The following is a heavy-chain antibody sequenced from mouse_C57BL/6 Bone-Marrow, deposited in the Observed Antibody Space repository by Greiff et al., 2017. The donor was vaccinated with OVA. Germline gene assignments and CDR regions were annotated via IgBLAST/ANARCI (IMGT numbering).Heavy chain of an antibody. D-gene: IGHD1-1*01. Sequence: VHVKQSGAELVKPGASVKLSCTASGFNIKDYYMHWVKQRTEQGLEWIGRIDPEDGETKYAPKFQGKATITADTSSNTAYLQLSSLTSEDTAVYYCARTFYYGSSSWYFDVWGTGTTVTVSS. J-gene: IGHJ1*03. V-gene: IGHV14-2*01. CDR2: IDPEDGET. CDR1: GFNIKDYY. CDR3: ARTFYYGSSSWYFDV.